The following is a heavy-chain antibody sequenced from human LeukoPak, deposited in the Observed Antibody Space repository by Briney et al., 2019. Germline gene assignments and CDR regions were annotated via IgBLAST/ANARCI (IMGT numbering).Heavy chain of an antibody. V-gene: IGHV3-53*01. D-gene: IGHD1-1*01. CDR1: GFTVSNNY. Sequence: GGSLRLSCAASGFTVSNNYMSWVRQTPGKGLEWVSVIYSGGSAYYADSVKGRFTVSRDNSKNTLYLQMNSLRAEDTAVYYCASENDRLPWGQGTLVTVSS. CDR2: IYSGGSA. CDR3: ASENDRLP. J-gene: IGHJ5*02.